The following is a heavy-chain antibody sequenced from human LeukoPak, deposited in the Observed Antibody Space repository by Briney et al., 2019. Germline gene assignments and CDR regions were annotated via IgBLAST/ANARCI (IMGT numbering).Heavy chain of an antibody. V-gene: IGHV4-4*07. CDR3: ARDGGHGYSFDY. J-gene: IGHJ4*02. D-gene: IGHD2-15*01. CDR2: IYGSGTI. CDR1: GGSISRSY. Sequence: PSETLSLTCTVSGGSISRSYWSWMRQPAGKGPEWIGRIYGSGTITYNPSLESRVTMSVDTSKNQFSLKLRSVTAADTAVYYCARDGGHGYSFDYWGQGTLVTVSS.